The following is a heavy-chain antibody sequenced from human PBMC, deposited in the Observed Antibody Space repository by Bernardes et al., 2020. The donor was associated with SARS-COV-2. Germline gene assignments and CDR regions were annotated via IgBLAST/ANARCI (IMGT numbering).Heavy chain of an antibody. D-gene: IGHD3-3*01. V-gene: IGHV1-18*01. CDR1: GYTFTSYG. CDR3: ARDQSDFWSGYTGAFDI. Sequence: ASVKVSCKASGYTFTSYGISWVLQAPGQGLEWMGWISAYNHNTNYALKLQGRVTMTTDTSTSTAYMELRSLRSDDTAVYYCARDQSDFWSGYTGAFDIWGQGTVVSVSS. CDR2: ISAYNHNT. J-gene: IGHJ3*02.